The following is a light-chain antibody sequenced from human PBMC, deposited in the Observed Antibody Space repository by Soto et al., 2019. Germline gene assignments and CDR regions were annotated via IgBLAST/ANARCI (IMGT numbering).Light chain of an antibody. V-gene: IGLV1-51*01. J-gene: IGLJ1*01. CDR1: SSNIGGNS. CDR3: GSWDSSLSAYV. CDR2: DDN. Sequence: QSVMTQPPSVSAAPGQKVTISCSGSSSNIGGNSVSWYKQLPGTAPKLLIYDDNKRPSGIPDRCSGSKSGTSATLGITGFQTGDEADYYCGSWDSSLSAYVFGTGTKFTVL.